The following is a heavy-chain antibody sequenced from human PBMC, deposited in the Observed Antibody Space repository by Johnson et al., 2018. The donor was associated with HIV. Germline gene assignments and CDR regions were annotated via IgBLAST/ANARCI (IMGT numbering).Heavy chain of an antibody. CDR3: ARGLMGTNRGDLSDAFDI. D-gene: IGHD1/OR15-1a*01. CDR1: GFTFDDYG. V-gene: IGHV3-20*04. J-gene: IGHJ3*02. Sequence: VQLVESGGGVVRPGGSLRLSCAASGFTFDDYGMSWVRQAPGKGLEWVSGINWNGGSTGYADSVKGRFTISRDNSRNTLYHQMNSLRDEDTAVYYCARGLMGTNRGDLSDAFDIWGQGTMVTVSS. CDR2: INWNGGST.